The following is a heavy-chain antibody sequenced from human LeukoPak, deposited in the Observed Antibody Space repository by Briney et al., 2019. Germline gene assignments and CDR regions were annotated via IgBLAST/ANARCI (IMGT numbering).Heavy chain of an antibody. V-gene: IGHV3-23*01. D-gene: IGHD4-17*01. CDR3: AKDLSTAMTRDYFDY. CDR2: ITGGGGT. CDR1: GFTFSSYG. J-gene: IGHJ4*02. Sequence: PGGSLRLSCAVSGFTFSSYGMTLVRQAPGKGLEWISAITGGGGTYYSDSVKGRFTISRDNSKNTLYLQMNSLRAEDTAVYYCAKDLSTAMTRDYFDYWGQGTLVTVSS.